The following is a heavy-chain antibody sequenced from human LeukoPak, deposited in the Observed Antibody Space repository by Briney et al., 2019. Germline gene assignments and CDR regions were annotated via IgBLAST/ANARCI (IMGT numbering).Heavy chain of an antibody. Sequence: ASVKVSCKASGYTFTGYYMHWVRQAPGHGRECMGWFNPNSGGTNYAQKCQGTVTMTRDTATSTAYMALSRLKSDDTAVYYCAREAYGDFPWGQGTLVTVSS. J-gene: IGHJ5*02. CDR1: GYTFTGYY. V-gene: IGHV1-2*02. CDR2: FNPNSGGT. D-gene: IGHD4-17*01. CDR3: AREAYGDFP.